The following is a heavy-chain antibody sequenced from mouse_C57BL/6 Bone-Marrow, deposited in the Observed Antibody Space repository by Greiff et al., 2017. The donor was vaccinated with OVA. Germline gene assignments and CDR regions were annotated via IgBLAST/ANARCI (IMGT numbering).Heavy chain of an antibody. D-gene: IGHD2-3*01. Sequence: QVQLQQPGAELVKPGASVTLSCKASGYTFTSYWMHWVKQRPGQGLEWIGMIHPNSGSTNYNDKFKSKATLTVYKSSRTAYLQLSSLTSEDAAVYYCVYDGYHWFAYWGQGTLVTVSA. V-gene: IGHV1-64*01. CDR1: GYTFTSYW. J-gene: IGHJ3*01. CDR3: VYDGYHWFAY. CDR2: IHPNSGST.